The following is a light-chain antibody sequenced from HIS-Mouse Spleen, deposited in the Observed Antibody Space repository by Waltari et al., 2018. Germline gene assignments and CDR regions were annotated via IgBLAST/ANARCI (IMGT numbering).Light chain of an antibody. J-gene: IGLJ2*01. CDR3: YSTDSSGNHRV. CDR1: ALPKNF. Sequence: SYELTQPPPVSVSPAQTARVTCSGDALPKNFADSHLQKLGQAPVLVIYEDSKRPSGIPERFSGSSSGTMATLTISGAQVEDEAEYYCYSTDSSGNHRVFGGGTKLTVL. V-gene: IGLV3-10*01. CDR2: EDS.